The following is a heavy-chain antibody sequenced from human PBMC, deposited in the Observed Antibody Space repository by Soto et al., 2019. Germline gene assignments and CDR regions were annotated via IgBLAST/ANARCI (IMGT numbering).Heavy chain of an antibody. D-gene: IGHD5-12*01. V-gene: IGHV1-3*01. CDR1: YNTFTYYG. Sequence: SGRVACKSSYNTFTYYGINWVRQTPGQRLEWMGWINAGNGNTKYSQKFQGRVIITRDTSAGTAYMELRSLRSEDTAVYYCATPIVAFYWGQGTLVTVSS. CDR3: ATPIVAFY. J-gene: IGHJ4*02. CDR2: INAGNGNT.